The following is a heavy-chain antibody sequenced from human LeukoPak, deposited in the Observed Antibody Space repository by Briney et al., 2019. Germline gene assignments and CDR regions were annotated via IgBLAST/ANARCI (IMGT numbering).Heavy chain of an antibody. Sequence: SVKVSCKASGGTFSSYAISWVRQAPGQGLEWMGGIIPIFGTANYAQKFQGRVTITTDESTSTAYMELSSLRSEGTAVYYCAKAVAGLQRAFDIWGQGTMVTVSS. D-gene: IGHD6-19*01. CDR2: IIPIFGTA. V-gene: IGHV1-69*05. J-gene: IGHJ3*02. CDR1: GGTFSSYA. CDR3: AKAVAGLQRAFDI.